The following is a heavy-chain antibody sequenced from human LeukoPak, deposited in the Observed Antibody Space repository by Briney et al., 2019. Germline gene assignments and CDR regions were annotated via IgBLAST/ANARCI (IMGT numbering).Heavy chain of an antibody. CDR3: AGDYEGNLAFDI. CDR1: GFTFSTYS. J-gene: IGHJ3*02. V-gene: IGHV3-21*01. Sequence: GGSLRLSCAASGFTFSTYSMSWVRQAPGKGLEWVSSITSSSSYIYYADSLEGRFTISRDNVRNSLYLQMNSLRAEDTAVYYCAGDYEGNLAFDIWGQGTMVTVSS. CDR2: ITSSSSYI. D-gene: IGHD4-23*01.